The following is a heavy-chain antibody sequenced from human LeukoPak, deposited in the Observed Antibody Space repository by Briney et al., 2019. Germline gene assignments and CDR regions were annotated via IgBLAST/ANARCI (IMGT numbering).Heavy chain of an antibody. CDR2: ISWNSGTI. D-gene: IGHD1-26*01. CDR1: GFTFSSYE. J-gene: IGHJ3*01. Sequence: GGSLRLSCAASGFTFSSYEMNWVRQAPGKGLEWVSRISWNSGTIGYADSVKGRFTISRDNAKNSLYLDMNRLRAEDTALYFCAKDIGMVAAHDAFDFWGQGTMVTVSS. V-gene: IGHV3-9*01. CDR3: AKDIGMVAAHDAFDF.